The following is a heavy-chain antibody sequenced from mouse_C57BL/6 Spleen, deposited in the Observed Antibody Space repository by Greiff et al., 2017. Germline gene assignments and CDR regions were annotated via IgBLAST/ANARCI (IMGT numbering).Heavy chain of an antibody. CDR3: ARTGGLSHFDY. J-gene: IGHJ2*01. Sequence: QVQLKQSGAELVRPGTSVKMSCKASGYTFTNYWIGWAKQRPGHGLEWIGDIYPGGGYTNYNEKFKGKATLTADKSSSTAYMQFSSLTSEDSAIYYSARTGGLSHFDYWGQGTTLTVSS. CDR1: GYTFTNYW. CDR2: IYPGGGYT. D-gene: IGHD4-1*01. V-gene: IGHV1-63*01.